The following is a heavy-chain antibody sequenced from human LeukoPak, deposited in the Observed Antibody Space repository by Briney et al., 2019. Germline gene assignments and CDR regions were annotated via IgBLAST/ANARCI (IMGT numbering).Heavy chain of an antibody. J-gene: IGHJ6*03. CDR3: ARGPSDFGVVRYYYYMDV. CDR2: ISGSGGST. V-gene: IGHV3-23*01. CDR1: GFTFSSYA. Sequence: PGGSLRLSCAASGFTFSSYAMSWVRQAPGKGLEWVSAISGSGGSTYYADSVKGRFTISRDNSKNTLYLQMNSLRAEDTAVYYCARGPSDFGVVRYYYYMDVWGKGTTVTVSS. D-gene: IGHD3-3*01.